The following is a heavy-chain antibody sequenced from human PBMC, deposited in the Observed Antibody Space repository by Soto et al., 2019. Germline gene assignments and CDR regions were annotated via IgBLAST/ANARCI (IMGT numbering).Heavy chain of an antibody. CDR3: TSGPRPTSVGTGDY. CDR1: GFTFSTYW. Sequence: LRLSCAASGFTFSTYWMHWVRQAPGKGLVWVSRINYDGSSTDYADSVKGRFTISRDNAKNTLYLQMNTLTAEDTAVYYCTSGPRPTSVGTGDYWGQGTLVTVSS. CDR2: INYDGSST. J-gene: IGHJ4*02. V-gene: IGHV3-74*01. D-gene: IGHD3-10*01.